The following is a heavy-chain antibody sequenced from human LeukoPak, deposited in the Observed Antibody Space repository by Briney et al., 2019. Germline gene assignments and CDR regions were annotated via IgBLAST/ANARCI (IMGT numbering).Heavy chain of an antibody. J-gene: IGHJ4*02. V-gene: IGHV1-69*13. D-gene: IGHD6-13*01. Sequence: ASVKVSCKASGGTFSSYGISWVRQAPGQGLEWMGGIIPIFGTANYAQKFQGRVTITADESTSTAYMELSSLRSEDTAVYYCATLAAAGLYFDYWGQGTLVTVSS. CDR2: IIPIFGTA. CDR3: ATLAAAGLYFDY. CDR1: GGTFSSYG.